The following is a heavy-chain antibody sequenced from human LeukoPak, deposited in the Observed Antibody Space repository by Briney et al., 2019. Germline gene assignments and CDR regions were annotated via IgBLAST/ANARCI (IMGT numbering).Heavy chain of an antibody. V-gene: IGHV3-7*05. Sequence: GGSLRLSCAVSGFTLSSHWMSWVRQAPGKRLEWVANIKQDGSEQYNVDSVRGRFTVSRDNATNSLYLQMNSLRAEDTAIYYCARESAGGPDYWGQGTLVTVSS. CDR2: IKQDGSEQ. J-gene: IGHJ4*02. CDR1: GFTLSSHW. D-gene: IGHD6-19*01. CDR3: ARESAGGPDY.